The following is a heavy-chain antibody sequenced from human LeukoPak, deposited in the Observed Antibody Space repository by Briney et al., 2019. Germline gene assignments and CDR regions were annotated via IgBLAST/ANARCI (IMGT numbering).Heavy chain of an antibody. J-gene: IGHJ1*01. CDR2: IWYDGSNK. CDR3: VRDTSGSAEYFQH. D-gene: IGHD3-10*01. Sequence: GGSLRLSCAASGFTFSSYSMQRVRQAPGKGLEGVAVIWYDGSNKYYAVSVKGRFTIDRDNYKNTLYLQMNSLRAEGAGVYYCVRDTSGSAEYFQHWGQGTLVTVSS. V-gene: IGHV3-33*01. CDR1: GFTFSSYS.